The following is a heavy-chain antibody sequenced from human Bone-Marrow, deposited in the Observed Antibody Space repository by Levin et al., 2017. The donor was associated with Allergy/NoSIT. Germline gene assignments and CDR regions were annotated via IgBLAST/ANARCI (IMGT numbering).Heavy chain of an antibody. CDR2: IYHSGST. CDR3: AREGTPQSWDY. Sequence: LSQTLSLTCVVSGYSISSGYNWGWIRQSPGKGLEWIGSIYHSGSTYYNPSLKSRVIISVDTSKNQFSLKLTSVTAADTAVYYCAREGTPQSWDYWGQGTLVSVSS. CDR1: GYSISSGYN. D-gene: IGHD1-14*01. V-gene: IGHV4-38-2*02. J-gene: IGHJ4*02.